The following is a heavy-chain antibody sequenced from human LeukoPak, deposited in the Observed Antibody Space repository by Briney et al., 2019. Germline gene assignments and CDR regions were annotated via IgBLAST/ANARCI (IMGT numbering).Heavy chain of an antibody. CDR2: ISSSSSYI. Sequence: GGSLRLSRAASGFTFSNYSINWVRQAPGKGLEWVSSISSSSSYIYYADSVKGRFTISRDNSKNTLYLQMNSLRAEDTAVYYCAKDHYYYGSGSYGGFDYWGQGTLVTVSS. CDR1: GFTFSNYS. V-gene: IGHV3-21*01. J-gene: IGHJ4*02. D-gene: IGHD3-10*01. CDR3: AKDHYYYGSGSYGGFDY.